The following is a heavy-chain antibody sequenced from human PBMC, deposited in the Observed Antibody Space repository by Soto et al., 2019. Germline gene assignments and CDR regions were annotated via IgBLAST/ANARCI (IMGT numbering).Heavy chain of an antibody. CDR1: GFTFSSYG. J-gene: IGHJ4*02. D-gene: IGHD3-3*01. CDR2: IWYDGSNK. Sequence: GGSLRLSCAASGFTFSSYGMHWVRQAPGKGLEWVAVIWYDGSNKYYADSVKGRFTISRDNSKNTLYLQMNSLRAEDTAVYYCARGSNDFWSGYYPFLDYWGQGTLVTVSS. CDR3: ARGSNDFWSGYYPFLDY. V-gene: IGHV3-33*01.